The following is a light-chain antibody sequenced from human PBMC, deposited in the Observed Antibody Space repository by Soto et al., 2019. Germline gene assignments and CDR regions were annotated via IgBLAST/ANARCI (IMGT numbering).Light chain of an antibody. CDR2: GAS. Sequence: EIVLTQSHGTLSLSPGERATLSCRASQSVRSGYLAWYQQNPGQAPRLLIYGASSRATGIPARFSGSGSGTQFTLTISSLQSEEFAVYYCQQYNNWPPAFGQGTKVAIK. CDR1: QSVRSGY. CDR3: QQYNNWPPA. J-gene: IGKJ1*01. V-gene: IGKV3-15*01.